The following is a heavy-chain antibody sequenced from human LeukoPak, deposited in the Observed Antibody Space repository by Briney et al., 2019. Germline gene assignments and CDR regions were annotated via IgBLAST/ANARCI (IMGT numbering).Heavy chain of an antibody. CDR3: ASRPFDY. Sequence: PSETLSLTCAVYGGSFGGYYWSWIRQPPGKGLEWIGEINHSGSTNYNPSLKSRVTISVDTSKNQFSLKLSSVTAADTVVYYCASRPFDYWGQGTLVTVSS. V-gene: IGHV4-34*01. J-gene: IGHJ4*02. CDR1: GGSFGGYY. CDR2: INHSGST.